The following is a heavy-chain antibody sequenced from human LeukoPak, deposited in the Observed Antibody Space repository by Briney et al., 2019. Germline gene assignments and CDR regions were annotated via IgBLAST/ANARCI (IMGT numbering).Heavy chain of an antibody. CDR1: GFTFSSYQ. J-gene: IGHJ6*04. CDR2: ISSIGSTI. Sequence: GGSLRLSRAASGFTFSSYQLNSVRHAPGKGLEWGSYISSIGSTIYYADSVKGRFTISRDNAKNSLYLQMNSLRAEDTAVYYCAELGITMIGGVWGKETTVTISS. V-gene: IGHV3-48*03. D-gene: IGHD3-10*02. CDR3: AELGITMIGGV.